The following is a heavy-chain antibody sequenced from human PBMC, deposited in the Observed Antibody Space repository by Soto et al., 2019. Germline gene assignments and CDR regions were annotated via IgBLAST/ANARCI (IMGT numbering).Heavy chain of an antibody. J-gene: IGHJ5*02. Sequence: GGSLRLSCAASGFTFSSYAMHWVRQAPGKGLDWVAVISYDGSNKYYADSVKGRFTISRDNSKNTLYLQMNSLRAEDTAVYYCARGLAEFDPWGQGTLVTVSS. CDR2: ISYDGSNK. V-gene: IGHV3-30-3*01. CDR1: GFTFSSYA. CDR3: ARGLAEFDP.